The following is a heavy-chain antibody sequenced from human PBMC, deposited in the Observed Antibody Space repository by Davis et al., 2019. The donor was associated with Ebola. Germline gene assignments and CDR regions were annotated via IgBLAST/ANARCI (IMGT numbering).Heavy chain of an antibody. J-gene: IGHJ5*02. V-gene: IGHV3-9*01. D-gene: IGHD2-15*01. CDR2: ISWNSGSI. CDR3: AKDTRLLPTAWFDP. Sequence: SLKISCAASGFTVSSNYMSWVRQAPGKGLEWVSGISWNSGSIGYADSVKGRFTISRDNAKNSLYLQMNSLRAEDTALYYCAKDTRLLPTAWFDPWGQGTLVTVSS. CDR1: GFTVSSNY.